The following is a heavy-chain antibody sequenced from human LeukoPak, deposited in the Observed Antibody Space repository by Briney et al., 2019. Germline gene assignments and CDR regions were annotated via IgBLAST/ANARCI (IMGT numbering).Heavy chain of an antibody. J-gene: IGHJ4*02. D-gene: IGHD6-19*01. CDR1: GFTFSSYA. CDR2: ICSSGGSP. Sequence: GGSLRLSCAASGFTFSSYAMSWVRQAPGKGLEWVSSICSSGGSPYYADSVKGRFTISRDNSKNTLSLQMNSLRAEDTAVYYCAKSNLYSNGWYRYWGQGTLVTVSS. V-gene: IGHV3-23*01. CDR3: AKSNLYSNGWYRY.